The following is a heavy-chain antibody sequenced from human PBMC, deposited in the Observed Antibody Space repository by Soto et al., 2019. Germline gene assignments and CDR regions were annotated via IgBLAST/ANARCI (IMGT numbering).Heavy chain of an antibody. Sequence: ASVKVSCKASGYTFTSYGISWVRQAPGQGPGWMGWISAYNGNTNYAQKLQGRVTMTTDTSTSTAYMELRSLRSDDTAVYYCARDDYGSGSYYNVLSDYYYYGMDVWGQGTTVTVSS. CDR1: GYTFTSYG. CDR2: ISAYNGNT. J-gene: IGHJ6*02. V-gene: IGHV1-18*01. CDR3: ARDDYGSGSYYNVLSDYYYYGMDV. D-gene: IGHD3-10*01.